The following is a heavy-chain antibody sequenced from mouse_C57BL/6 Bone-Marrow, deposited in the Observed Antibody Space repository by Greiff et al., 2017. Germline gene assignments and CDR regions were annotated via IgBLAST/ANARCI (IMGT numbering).Heavy chain of an antibody. CDR3: ARRDYGSSSWFAY. J-gene: IGHJ3*01. D-gene: IGHD1-1*01. CDR2: IYPRSGNT. CDR1: GYTFTSYG. V-gene: IGHV1-81*01. Sequence: QVHVKQSGAELARPGASVKLSCKASGYTFTSYGISWVKQRTGQGLEWIGEIYPRSGNTYYNEKFKGKATLTADKSSSTAYMELRSLTSEDSAVYCCARRDYGSSSWFAYWGQGTLVTVSA.